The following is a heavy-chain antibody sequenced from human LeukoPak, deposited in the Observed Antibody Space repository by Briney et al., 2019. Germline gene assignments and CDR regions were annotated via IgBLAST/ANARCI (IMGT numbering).Heavy chain of an antibody. CDR3: ARVGYDSSGYYLHDY. D-gene: IGHD3-22*01. J-gene: IGHJ4*02. Sequence: ASVKVSCKASGYTFTSYDINWVRQATGQGLEWMGGMNPNSGNTGSAQKFQGRVSMTRNTPISTAYMELSSLRSEDTAVYYCARVGYDSSGYYLHDYWGQGTLVTVSS. CDR2: MNPNSGNT. CDR1: GYTFTSYD. V-gene: IGHV1-8*01.